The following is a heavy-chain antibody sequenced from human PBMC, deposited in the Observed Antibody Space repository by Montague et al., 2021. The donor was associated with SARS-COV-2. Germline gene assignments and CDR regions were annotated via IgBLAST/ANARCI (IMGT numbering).Heavy chain of an antibody. CDR1: GGSISSRSHY. CDR3: ATQEDPSGWIPGPFDF. V-gene: IGHV4-39*01. Sequence: SETLSLTCTVSGGSISSRSHYWTSIRKPPGKALAWIGSIYYKGSTYYNPSLKSRVFISVDTSKNQLSLTLTSVTAADTAVYYCATQEDPSGWIPGPFDFWGQGTLLSVSS. CDR2: IYYKGST. J-gene: IGHJ4*02. D-gene: IGHD6-19*01.